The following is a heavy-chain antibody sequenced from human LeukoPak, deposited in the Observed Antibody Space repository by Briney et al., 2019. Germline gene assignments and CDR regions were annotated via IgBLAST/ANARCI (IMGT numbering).Heavy chain of an antibody. V-gene: IGHV3-30*18. D-gene: IGHD6-25*01. J-gene: IGHJ1*01. CDR3: AKEPTSYSSGWYFQD. CDR2: VSHDGTTT. CDR1: GFTFSNYG. Sequence: PGGSLGLSCAASGFTFSNYGMQWVRQAPGKGLEWVAVVSHDGTTTFYADSVKGRFTISRDNSKNTLDLQMYSLKPEDTAVYYCAKEPTSYSSGWYFQDWGQGTLVTVSS.